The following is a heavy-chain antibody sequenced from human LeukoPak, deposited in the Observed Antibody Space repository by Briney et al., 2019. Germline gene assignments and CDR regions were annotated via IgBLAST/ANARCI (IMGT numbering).Heavy chain of an antibody. CDR3: ARDSYGGQFDY. D-gene: IGHD5-18*01. J-gene: IGHJ4*02. Sequence: SETLSLTCTVSGGSISSYYWSWIRQPPGQGLEWIGYIYYSGSTNYNPSLKSRVTISVDTSKNQFSLKLSSVTAADTAVYYCARDSYGGQFDYWGQGTLVTVSS. CDR2: IYYSGST. V-gene: IGHV4-59*01. CDR1: GGSISSYY.